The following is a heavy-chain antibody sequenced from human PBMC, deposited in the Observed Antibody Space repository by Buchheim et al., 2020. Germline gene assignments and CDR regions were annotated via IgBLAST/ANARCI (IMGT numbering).Heavy chain of an antibody. CDR1: GFTFSSYE. CDR3: ATNARLDILRYFDWPIGYYYGMDV. V-gene: IGHV3-48*03. Sequence: EVQLVESGGGLVQPGGSLRLSCAASGFTFSSYEMNWVRQAPGQGLEWVSYISSSGSTIYYADSVKGRFTISRDNAKNSLYLQMNSLRAEDTAVYYCATNARLDILRYFDWPIGYYYGMDVWGQGTT. J-gene: IGHJ6*02. CDR2: ISSSGSTI. D-gene: IGHD3-9*01.